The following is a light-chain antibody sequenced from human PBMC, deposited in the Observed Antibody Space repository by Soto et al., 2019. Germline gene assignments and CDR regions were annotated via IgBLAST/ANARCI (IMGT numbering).Light chain of an antibody. CDR1: NSNIGAGYD. V-gene: IGLV1-40*01. CDR3: AAWDDSLNGPV. CDR2: SNN. J-gene: IGLJ2*01. Sequence: QSVLTQPPSVSGAPGQRVTISCTGKNSNIGAGYDVHWYQQLPGTAPKLLIYSNNQRPSGVPDRFSGSKSGTSASLAISGLQSEDEADYYCAAWDDSLNGPVFGGGTKLTVL.